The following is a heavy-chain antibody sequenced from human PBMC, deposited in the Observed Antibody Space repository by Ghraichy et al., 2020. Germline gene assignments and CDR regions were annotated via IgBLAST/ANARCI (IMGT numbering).Heavy chain of an antibody. CDR3: ATSPFWGGRVITNNFDY. V-gene: IGHV1-24*01. Sequence: ASVKVSCKVSGYTLTELSMHWVRQAPGKGLEWMGGFDPEDGETIYAQKFQGRVTMTEDTSTDTAYMELSSLRSEDTAVYYCATSPFWGGRVITNNFDYWGQGTLVTVSS. J-gene: IGHJ4*02. CDR1: GYTLTELS. D-gene: IGHD3-22*01. CDR2: FDPEDGET.